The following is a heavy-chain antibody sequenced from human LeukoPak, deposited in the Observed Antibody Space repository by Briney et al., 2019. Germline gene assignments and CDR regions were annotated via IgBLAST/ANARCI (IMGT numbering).Heavy chain of an antibody. J-gene: IGHJ3*02. CDR1: GFTFSSRW. Sequence: PGGSLRLSCAASGFTFSSRWMHWVRQAPGKGLVWVSHVNSDEGSTNYADSVKGRFTISRDNTKNTLYLQMNSLRAEDTAVYYCASDDSYAFDIWGQGTMVTVSS. V-gene: IGHV3-74*01. D-gene: IGHD2-21*01. CDR2: VNSDEGST. CDR3: ASDDSYAFDI.